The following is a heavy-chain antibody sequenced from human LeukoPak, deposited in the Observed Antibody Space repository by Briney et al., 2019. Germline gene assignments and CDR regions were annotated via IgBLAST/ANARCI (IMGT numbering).Heavy chain of an antibody. Sequence: GGSLRLSCSASGFSLSDYGMSWVRQAPGKGLGWVSYINHNGETIYYPDFVKGRFTISRDNAKNSLYLQMNSLRDEDTAVYYCARDNDWAFDYWGQGTLVTVSS. J-gene: IGHJ4*02. CDR1: GFSLSDYG. V-gene: IGHV3-48*02. CDR3: ARDNDWAFDY. CDR2: INHNGETI. D-gene: IGHD3-9*01.